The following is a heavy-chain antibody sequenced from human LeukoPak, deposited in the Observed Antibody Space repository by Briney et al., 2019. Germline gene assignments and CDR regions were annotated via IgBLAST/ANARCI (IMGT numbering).Heavy chain of an antibody. J-gene: IGHJ5*02. Sequence: PSKTLSLTCTVSGGSISSYYWSWIRQPPGQGLEWIAYIHSNGYTNYNPSLKSRVTISVDTSKNQFSLKVTSVTAADSAVYYCAKRQGPDSGSYDYFDPWGQGTLVIVSS. CDR1: GGSISSYY. CDR2: IHSNGYT. V-gene: IGHV4-4*09. D-gene: IGHD1-26*01. CDR3: AKRQGPDSGSYDYFDP.